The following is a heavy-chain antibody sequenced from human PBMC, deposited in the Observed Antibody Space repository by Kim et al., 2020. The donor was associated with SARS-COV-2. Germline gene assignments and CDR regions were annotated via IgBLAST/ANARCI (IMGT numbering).Heavy chain of an antibody. J-gene: IGHJ2*01. D-gene: IGHD3-22*01. CDR1: GFTFSSYS. V-gene: IGHV3-21*01. CDR2: ISSSSSYI. CDR3: ARVATYYYDSSGYWRTNWYFDL. Sequence: GGSLRLSCAASGFTFSSYSMNWVRQAPGKGLEWVSSISSSSSYIYYADSVKGRFTISRDNAKNSLYLQMNSLRAEDTAVYYCARVATYYYDSSGYWRTNWYFDLWGRGTLVTGSS.